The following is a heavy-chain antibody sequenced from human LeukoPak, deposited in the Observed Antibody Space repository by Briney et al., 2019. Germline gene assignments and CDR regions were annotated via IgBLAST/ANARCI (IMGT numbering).Heavy chain of an antibody. CDR3: ARVGKRITIFGVVISSPYFDY. CDR1: GGSFSGYY. CDR2: INHSGST. V-gene: IGHV4-34*01. J-gene: IGHJ4*02. D-gene: IGHD3-3*01. Sequence: KPSETLSLTCAVYGGSFSGYYWSWIRQPPGKGLEWIGEINHSGSTNYNPSLKSRVTISVDTSKSQFSLKLSSVTAADTAVYYCARVGKRITIFGVVISSPYFDYWGQGTLVTVSS.